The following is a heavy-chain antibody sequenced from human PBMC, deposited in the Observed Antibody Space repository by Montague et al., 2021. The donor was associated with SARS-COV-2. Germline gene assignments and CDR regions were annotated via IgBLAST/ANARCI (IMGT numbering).Heavy chain of an antibody. V-gene: IGHV4-34*01. Sequence: SETLSLTCAVYGGSFSDHYWSWIRQPPGKELEWIGEINHRGTSKYNTSLKSRVSISLDTSKNQFSLYLSSVTAADTAVYYCARGRQHFNMIVVVMTGGEYYFDYWGQGTLVTVSS. CDR3: ARGRQHFNMIVVVMTGGEYYFDY. CDR2: INHRGTS. D-gene: IGHD3-22*01. CDR1: GGSFSDHY. J-gene: IGHJ4*02.